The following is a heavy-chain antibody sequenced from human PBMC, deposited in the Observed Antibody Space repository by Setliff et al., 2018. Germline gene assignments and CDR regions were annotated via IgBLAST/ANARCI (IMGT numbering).Heavy chain of an antibody. CDR1: GGSISSSNYY. D-gene: IGHD3-10*01. CDR2: INYRGST. CDR3: ARFGGSASVARFSPPI. J-gene: IGHJ4*02. Sequence: PSETLSLTCSVSGGSISSSNYYWSWIRQSPGKGLEWIGSINYRGSTYDNPSLKSRVTMSVDTSKSHFSLRLSSVTAADTAVYYCARFGGSASVARFSPPIWGPGSLVTVSS. V-gene: IGHV4-39*02.